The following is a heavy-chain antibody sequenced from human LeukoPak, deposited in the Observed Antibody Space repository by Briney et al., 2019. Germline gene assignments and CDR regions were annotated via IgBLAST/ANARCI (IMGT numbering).Heavy chain of an antibody. Sequence: ASVKVSCKASGYTFTSYGISWVRQAPGQGLEWMGIINPSGGSTSYAQKFQGRVTMTRDTSTSTVYMELSSLRSEDTAVYYCASVMITFGGVVHPFDYWGQGTLVTVSS. V-gene: IGHV1-46*01. D-gene: IGHD3-16*01. CDR1: GYTFTSYG. J-gene: IGHJ4*02. CDR2: INPSGGST. CDR3: ASVMITFGGVVHPFDY.